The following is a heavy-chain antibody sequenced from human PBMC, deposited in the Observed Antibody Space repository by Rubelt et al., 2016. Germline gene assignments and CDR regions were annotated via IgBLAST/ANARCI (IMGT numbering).Heavy chain of an antibody. V-gene: IGHV4-34*01. CDR2: INHSGST. D-gene: IGHD6-13*01. Sequence: QVQLQQRGAGLLKPSETLSLTCAVYGGSFSGYYWSWIRQPPGKGLEWIGEINHSGSTNYNTSLKSRVTISVDTSTNRFSVRLSSVTAADTGVYYWAGGRRGSSSWLGRDYYGMDVWGQGTTVTVSS. J-gene: IGHJ6*02. CDR3: AGGRRGSSSWLGRDYYGMDV. CDR1: GGSFSGYY.